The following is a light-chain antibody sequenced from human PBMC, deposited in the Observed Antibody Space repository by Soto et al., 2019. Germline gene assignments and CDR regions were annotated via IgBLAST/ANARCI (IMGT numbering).Light chain of an antibody. J-gene: IGKJ5*01. Sequence: EIVLTQSPGTLSLSPGERATLPCRASQSVKSSYLAWYQHKPGQAPRLLIYGTSSRATGIPDRFSGSGSGTDFTLAISRLEPADFAVYFCHHYGTSPTFGQGTRREIK. CDR3: HHYGTSPT. CDR1: QSVKSSY. V-gene: IGKV3-20*01. CDR2: GTS.